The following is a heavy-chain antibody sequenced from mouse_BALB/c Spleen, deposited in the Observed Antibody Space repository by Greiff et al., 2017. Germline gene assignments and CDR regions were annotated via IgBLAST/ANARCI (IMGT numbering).Heavy chain of an antibody. D-gene: IGHD2-14*01. J-gene: IGHJ3*01. CDR2: ISNGGGST. CDR1: GFTFSSYT. V-gene: IGHV5-12-2*01. CDR3: ARPYRYDGGPFAY. Sequence: EVHLVESGGGLVQPGGSLKLSCAASGFTFSSYTMSWVRQTPEKRLEWVAYISNGGGSTYYPDTVKGRFTISRDNAKNTLYLQMSSLKSEDTAMYYCARPYRYDGGPFAYWGQGTLVTVSA.